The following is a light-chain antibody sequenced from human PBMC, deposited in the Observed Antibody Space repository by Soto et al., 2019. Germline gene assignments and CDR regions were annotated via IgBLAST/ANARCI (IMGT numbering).Light chain of an antibody. CDR1: SSDVGGYNY. CDR3: SSYTSTSTPCV. J-gene: IGLJ1*01. Sequence: QSVLNHPASVSGSPGQSITISCTGTSSDVGGYNYVSLYQLHPGKAPKLIIYEVSHRPSGASNHFSGYKSGNTASLTISGLQAEDEADYYCSSYTSTSTPCVFGTGTKVT. CDR2: EVS. V-gene: IGLV2-14*01.